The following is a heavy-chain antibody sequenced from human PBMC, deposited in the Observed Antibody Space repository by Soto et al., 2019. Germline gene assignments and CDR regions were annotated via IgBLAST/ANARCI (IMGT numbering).Heavy chain of an antibody. CDR3: ASSFPHYYYGMDV. CDR2: ISAYNCNT. Sequence: QVQLVQSGAEVKKPGASVKVSCKASGYTFTSYGISWVRQAPGQGLEWMGWISAYNCNTNYAQKLQGRVTMTTDTSTRTAYMELRSLRSDDTAVYYCASSFPHYYYGMDVWGQGTTVTVSS. J-gene: IGHJ6*02. V-gene: IGHV1-18*01. CDR1: GYTFTSYG.